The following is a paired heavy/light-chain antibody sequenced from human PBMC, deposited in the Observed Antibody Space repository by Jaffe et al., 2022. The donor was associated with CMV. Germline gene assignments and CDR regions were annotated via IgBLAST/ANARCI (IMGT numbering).Light chain of an antibody. CDR1: QSVSSNY. V-gene: IGKV3-20*01. CDR2: AAS. CDR3: QQYGSSTWT. J-gene: IGKJ1*01. Sequence: EIVLTQSPGTLSLSPGERVTLSCRASQSVSSNYLAWFQQKPGQAPRLLIYAASSRAIGIPDRFSGSGSGTDFTLTISRLEPEDFAVYYCQQYGSSTWTFGQGTKVEIK.
Heavy chain of an antibody. CDR2: IYYSGST. J-gene: IGHJ4*02. V-gene: IGHV4-59*01. CDR3: ARGFDY. Sequence: QVQLQESGPGLVKPSETLPLTCTVSGASISSYYWSWIRQPPGKGLEYIGYIYYSGSTNYNPSLKSRASMSVDTSKNQVSLKLRSVTAADTAVYYCARGFDYWGQGTLVTVSS. CDR1: GASISSYY.